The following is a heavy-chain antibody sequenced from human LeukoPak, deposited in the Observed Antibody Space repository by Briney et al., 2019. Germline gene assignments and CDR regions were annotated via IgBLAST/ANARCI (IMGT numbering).Heavy chain of an antibody. Sequence: GGSLRLSCAASGFTFSSYSMNWVRQAPGKGLEWVSSISSSSSYIYYADSVKGRFTISRDNAKNSLYLQMNSLRAEDTAVYYRARDPTRYYDSSGYSDYWGQGTLVTVSS. CDR1: GFTFSSYS. J-gene: IGHJ4*02. D-gene: IGHD3-22*01. CDR2: ISSSSSYI. V-gene: IGHV3-21*01. CDR3: ARDPTRYYDSSGYSDY.